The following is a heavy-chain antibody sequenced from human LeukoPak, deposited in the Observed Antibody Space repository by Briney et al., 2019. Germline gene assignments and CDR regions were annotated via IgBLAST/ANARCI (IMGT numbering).Heavy chain of an antibody. V-gene: IGHV3-9*01. J-gene: IGHJ4*02. CDR1: GFTFDDYA. D-gene: IGHD3-10*01. CDR2: ISWNSGSI. Sequence: PGRSLRLSCAASGFTFDDYAMHWVRQAPGKGLEWVSGISWNSGSIGYADSVKGRFTISRDNAKNSLYLQMNSLRAEDTAVYYCARKTMVRGLDYWGQGTLVTVSS. CDR3: ARKTMVRGLDY.